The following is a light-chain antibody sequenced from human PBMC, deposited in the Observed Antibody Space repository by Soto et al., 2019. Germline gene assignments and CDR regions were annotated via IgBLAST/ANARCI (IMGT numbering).Light chain of an antibody. Sequence: DIQMTQSPSSLSASVGDRVTITCQASQDISNYLHWYQQKPGKAPKLLIYDASNLETGVPSRFSGSGSGTDFTFTISSLQPEDIATYHCQQYDNLPPYTFREGTKLEIK. CDR2: DAS. V-gene: IGKV1-33*01. CDR3: QQYDNLPPYT. J-gene: IGKJ2*01. CDR1: QDISNY.